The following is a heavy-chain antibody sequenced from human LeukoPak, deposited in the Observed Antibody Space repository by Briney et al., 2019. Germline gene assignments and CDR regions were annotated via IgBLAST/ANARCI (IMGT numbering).Heavy chain of an antibody. CDR1: GFTFSGSA. J-gene: IGHJ5*02. D-gene: IGHD3-10*01. V-gene: IGHV3-73*01. Sequence: PGGSLRLSCAASGFTFSGSAMHWVRQASGKGLEWVGRIRSKANSYATAYVASVKGRFTISRDDSKNTAYLQMNSLKTEDTAVYYCTRLYYYGSGSFLNWFDPWGQGTLVTVSS. CDR3: TRLYYYGSGSFLNWFDP. CDR2: IRSKANSYAT.